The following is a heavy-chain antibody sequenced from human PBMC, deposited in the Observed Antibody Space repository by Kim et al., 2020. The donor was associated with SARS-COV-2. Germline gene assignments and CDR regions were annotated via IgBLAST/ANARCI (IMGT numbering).Heavy chain of an antibody. CDR2: MNPNSGNK. CDR1: GYTFTSYD. J-gene: IGHJ6*03. D-gene: IGHD6-19*01. V-gene: IGHV1-8*01. Sequence: ASVKVSCKASGYTFTSYDINWVRQATGQGLEWMGWMNPNSGNKGYAQKFQGRVTMTRNTSISTAYMELSSLSSEDTAVFYCARGDPLWLVRYCYYMDVWGKGTTVTVSS. CDR3: ARGDPLWLVRYCYYMDV.